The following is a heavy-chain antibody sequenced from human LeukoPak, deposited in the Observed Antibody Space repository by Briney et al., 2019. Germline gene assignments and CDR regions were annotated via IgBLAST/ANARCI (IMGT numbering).Heavy chain of an antibody. CDR1: GFTFSSYE. V-gene: IGHV3-48*03. Sequence: GGLRLSCAASGFTFSSYEMNWVRQAPGKGLEWVSYISSSGSTIYYAYSVKGRFTISRDNAKNSLYLQMNSLRAEDTAVYYCARVSSGWYLYYYYGMDVWGQGTTVTVSS. D-gene: IGHD6-19*01. CDR2: ISSSGSTI. J-gene: IGHJ6*02. CDR3: ARVSSGWYLYYYYGMDV.